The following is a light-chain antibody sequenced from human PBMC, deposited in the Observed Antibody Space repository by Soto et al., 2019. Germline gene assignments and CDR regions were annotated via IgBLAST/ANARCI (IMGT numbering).Light chain of an antibody. CDR2: DAS. CDR1: QSVNSY. CDR3: QQRNNWPWT. Sequence: ENVLTQSPATLSLSPGERATLSCRASQSVNSYLAWYQQKPGQAPRLLIYDASNRAPGIPATFSGSGSGTDFTLTISSLEPEDLAVYYCQQRNNWPWTFGQGTKVEIK. V-gene: IGKV3-11*01. J-gene: IGKJ1*01.